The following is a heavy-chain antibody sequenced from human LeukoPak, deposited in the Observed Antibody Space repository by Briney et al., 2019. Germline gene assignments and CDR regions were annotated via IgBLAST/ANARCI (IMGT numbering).Heavy chain of an antibody. D-gene: IGHD3-22*01. V-gene: IGHV1-2*02. CDR3: AREYYDSSGLDY. Sequence: ASVKVSCKASGYTFTGYYMHWVRQAPGQGLEWMGWINPNSGGTNYAQKFQSRVTMTRDTSISTAYMELSRLRSGDTAVYYCAREYYDSSGLDYWGQGTLVTVSS. CDR1: GYTFTGYY. J-gene: IGHJ4*02. CDR2: INPNSGGT.